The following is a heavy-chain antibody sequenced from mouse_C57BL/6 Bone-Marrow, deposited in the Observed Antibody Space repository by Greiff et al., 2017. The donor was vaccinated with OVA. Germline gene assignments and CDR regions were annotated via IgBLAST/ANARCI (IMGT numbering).Heavy chain of an antibody. CDR3: TEGVYHKDC. V-gene: IGHV6-3*01. D-gene: IGHD2-1*01. CDR1: GFTFSNYW. Sequence: EVKVVESGGGLVQPGGSMKLSCVASGFTFSNYWMNWVRQSPEKGLEWVALIRLKSDNYATHYAESVKGRFTITRDDSKSSVYLQMHNLRAKDTGMYYCTEGVYHKDCWGQGTSVTVSA. J-gene: IGHJ4*01. CDR2: IRLKSDNYAT.